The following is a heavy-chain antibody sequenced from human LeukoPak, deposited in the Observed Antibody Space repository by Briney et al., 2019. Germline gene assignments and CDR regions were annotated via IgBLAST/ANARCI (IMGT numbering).Heavy chain of an antibody. V-gene: IGHV4-39*01. Sequence: PSETLSLTCTVSGGSISSSSYYWGWIRQPPGKGLEWIGSIYYSGSTYYNPSLKSRVTISVDTSKNQFSLKLSSVTAADTAVYYCARHRGIAATTDFDYWGQGTLVTVSS. CDR3: ARHRGIAATTDFDY. CDR1: GGSISSSSYY. D-gene: IGHD6-13*01. CDR2: IYYSGST. J-gene: IGHJ4*02.